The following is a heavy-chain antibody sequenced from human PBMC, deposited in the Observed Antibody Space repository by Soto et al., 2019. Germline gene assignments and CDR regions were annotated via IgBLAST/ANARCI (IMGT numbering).Heavy chain of an antibody. V-gene: IGHV1-46*01. D-gene: IGHD2-21*02. J-gene: IGHJ4*02. CDR1: GDTFTDYY. Sequence: QVQLMQSGAEVKKPGASVKVSCKASGDTFTDYYIHWVRQAPGQGLEWMGTVNPSGGHTTYAQHFLGRVSMTRDTSPSTLYRELTSLTSDDTAVYYCARGGHVVVVTAALDYWGQGTLVTVSS. CDR2: VNPSGGHT. CDR3: ARGGHVVVVTAALDY.